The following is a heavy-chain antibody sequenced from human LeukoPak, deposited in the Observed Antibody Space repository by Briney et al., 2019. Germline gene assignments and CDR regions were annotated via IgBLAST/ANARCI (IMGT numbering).Heavy chain of an antibody. D-gene: IGHD3-10*01. CDR3: ARGLGSSYYYYYYYMDV. CDR1: GYTFTSYD. V-gene: IGHV1-8*01. Sequence: ASVKVSCKASGYTFTSYDINWVRQATGQGLEWMGWMNPNSGNTGYAQKFQGRVTMTRNTSISTAYMELSSLRSEDTAVYYCARGLGSSYYYYYYYMDVWGEGTTVTVSS. CDR2: MNPNSGNT. J-gene: IGHJ6*03.